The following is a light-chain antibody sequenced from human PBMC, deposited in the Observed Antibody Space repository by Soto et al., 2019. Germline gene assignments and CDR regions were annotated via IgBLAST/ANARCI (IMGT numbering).Light chain of an antibody. J-gene: IGLJ3*02. CDR1: TGAVTSGHY. CDR2: DTS. Sequence: QAVVTQETSLTVSPEGTVTLTCGSSTGAVTSGHYPYWFQQKPGQAPRTLIYDTSNKHSWTPARFSGSLLGGKAALTLSGAQPEDEAEYYCLLSYSGARGVFGGGTQLTVL. V-gene: IGLV7-46*01. CDR3: LLSYSGARGV.